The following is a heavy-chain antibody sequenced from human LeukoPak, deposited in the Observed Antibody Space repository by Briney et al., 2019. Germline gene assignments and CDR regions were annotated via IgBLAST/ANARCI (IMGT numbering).Heavy chain of an antibody. Sequence: GGSLRLSCAASGFTFSNAWMNWVRQAPGKGLEWVGRIKSKTDGGTTDYAAPVKGRFTISRDDSKNTLYLQMNSLRAEDTAVYYCAKWAEVGATPTEYFQHWGQGTLVTVSS. J-gene: IGHJ1*01. D-gene: IGHD1-26*01. CDR1: GFTFSNAW. V-gene: IGHV3-15*07. CDR2: IKSKTDGGTT. CDR3: AKWAEVGATPTEYFQH.